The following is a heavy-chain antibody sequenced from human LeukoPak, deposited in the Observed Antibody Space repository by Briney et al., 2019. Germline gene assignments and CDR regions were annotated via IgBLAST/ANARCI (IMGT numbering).Heavy chain of an antibody. J-gene: IGHJ4*02. CDR1: GFTVSSNE. CDR2: ISGGST. V-gene: IGHV3-38-3*01. Sequence: GGSLRLSCAASGFTVSSNEMSWVRQAPGKGLEWVSSISGGSTYYADSRKGRFTISRDNSKNTLHLQMNSLRAEDTAVYYCARAFPPSDPKYYFDYWGQGTLVTVSS. CDR3: ARAFPPSDPKYYFDY.